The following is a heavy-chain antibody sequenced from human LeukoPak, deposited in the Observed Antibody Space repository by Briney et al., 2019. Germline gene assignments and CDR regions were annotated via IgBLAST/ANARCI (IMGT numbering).Heavy chain of an antibody. CDR1: GYTFTSYG. J-gene: IGHJ4*02. CDR2: INPNSGGT. D-gene: IGHD6-19*01. CDR3: ARVTTIAVAGTVPDYFDY. V-gene: IGHV1-2*02. Sequence: ASVKVSCKASGYTFTSYGISWVRQAPGQGLEWMGWINPNSGGTNYAQKFQGRVTMTRDTSISTAYMELSRLRSDDTAVYYCARVTTIAVAGTVPDYFDYWGQGTLVTVSS.